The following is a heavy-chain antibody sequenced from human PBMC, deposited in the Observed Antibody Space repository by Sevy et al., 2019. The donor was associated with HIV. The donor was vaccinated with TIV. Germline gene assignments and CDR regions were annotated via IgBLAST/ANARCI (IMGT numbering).Heavy chain of an antibody. CDR2: ISGSGATI. Sequence: GGSLRLSCAASGFIFSRYEMIWVRRAPGTGLEWVSYISGSGATIYYADSVKGRFTISRDNAKNSLYLQMNSLRAEDTAIYFCARLALTTVTPKNNWFDPWGQGTLVTVSS. J-gene: IGHJ5*02. V-gene: IGHV3-48*03. CDR1: GFIFSRYE. D-gene: IGHD4-4*01. CDR3: ARLALTTVTPKNNWFDP.